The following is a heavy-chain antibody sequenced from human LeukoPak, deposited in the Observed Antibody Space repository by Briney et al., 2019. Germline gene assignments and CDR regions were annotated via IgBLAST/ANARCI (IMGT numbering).Heavy chain of an antibody. CDR1: GDSISSYY. CDR2: INHSGST. J-gene: IGHJ6*02. Sequence: PSETLSLTCSVSGDSISSYYWSWIRQPPGKGLEWIGEINHSGSTNYNPSLKSRVTISVDTSKNQFSLKLSSVTAADTAVYYCARDSGSFPLYYYYGMDVWGQGTTVTVSS. V-gene: IGHV4-34*01. CDR3: ARDSGSFPLYYYYGMDV. D-gene: IGHD1-26*01.